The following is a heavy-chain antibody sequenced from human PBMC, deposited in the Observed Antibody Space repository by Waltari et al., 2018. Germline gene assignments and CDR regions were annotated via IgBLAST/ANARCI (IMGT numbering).Heavy chain of an antibody. CDR1: GCTFSNYW. J-gene: IGHJ4*02. D-gene: IGHD2-2*02. CDR3: ARDIPAGNSFLDY. V-gene: IGHV3-7*01. Sequence: EVQLVESGGGVVQPGGSLRLSCVVTGCTFSNYWMTWDRQAPGKGLQWVANINEDGSARSYVDSLSGRFTISRDNAKMSLYLQINSLRAEDTAVYYCARDIPAGNSFLDYWGQGTQVTVSS. CDR2: INEDGSAR.